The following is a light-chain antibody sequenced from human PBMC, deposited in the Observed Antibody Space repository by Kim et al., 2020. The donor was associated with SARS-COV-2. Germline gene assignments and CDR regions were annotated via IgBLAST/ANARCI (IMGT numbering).Light chain of an antibody. CDR3: QVWDVSDDYVV. Sequence: SYELTQPPSVSVAPGKTARITCGGHKIGGKNVHWYQQKPGQAPTLVISYDSDRPSGIPERFSGSKSGNTATLTIRRVDGGDEGDYYCQVWDVSDDYVVFGDGTQLTVL. J-gene: IGLJ3*02. V-gene: IGLV3-21*04. CDR1: KIGGKN. CDR2: YDS.